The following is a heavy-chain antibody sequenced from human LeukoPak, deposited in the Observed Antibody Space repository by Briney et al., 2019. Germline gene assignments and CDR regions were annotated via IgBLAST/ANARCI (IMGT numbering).Heavy chain of an antibody. Sequence: PGGSLRLSCAASGFTFSSYEMNWVRLAPGKGLEWVSYISSSGSNIYYADSVKGRFTISRDNAKNSLYLQMSNLRAEDTAVYYCARENDYGDQPFDYWGQGTLVTVSS. CDR2: ISSSGSNI. V-gene: IGHV3-48*03. CDR3: ARENDYGDQPFDY. CDR1: GFTFSSYE. J-gene: IGHJ4*02. D-gene: IGHD4-17*01.